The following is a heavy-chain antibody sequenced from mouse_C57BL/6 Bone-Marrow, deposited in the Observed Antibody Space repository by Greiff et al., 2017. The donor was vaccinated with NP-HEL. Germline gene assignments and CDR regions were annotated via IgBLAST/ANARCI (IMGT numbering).Heavy chain of an antibody. CDR1: GYTFTSYT. CDR3: ARGDYYSNYYYAMDY. D-gene: IGHD2-5*01. V-gene: IGHV1-4*01. J-gene: IGHJ4*01. CDR2: INPSSGYT. Sequence: VKLMESGAELARPGASVKMSCKASGYTFTSYTMYWVKQRPGQGLEWIGYINPSSGYTKYNQKFKDKATLTADKSSSTAYMQLSSLTSEDSAVYYCARGDYYSNYYYAMDYWGQGTSVTVSS.